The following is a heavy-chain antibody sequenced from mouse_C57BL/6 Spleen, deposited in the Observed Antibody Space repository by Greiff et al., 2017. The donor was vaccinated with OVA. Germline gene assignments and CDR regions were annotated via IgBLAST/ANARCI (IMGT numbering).Heavy chain of an antibody. CDR3: ARFPEGLYAMDY. CDR1: GYTFTSYW. V-gene: IGHV1-64*01. J-gene: IGHJ4*01. Sequence: QVQLQQPGAELVKPGASVKLSCKASGYTFTSYWMHWVKQRPGQGLEWIGMIHPNSGSTNYNEKFKSKATLTVDKSSSTAYMQLSSLTSEDSAVYYCARFPEGLYAMDYWGPGTSVTVAS. CDR2: IHPNSGST.